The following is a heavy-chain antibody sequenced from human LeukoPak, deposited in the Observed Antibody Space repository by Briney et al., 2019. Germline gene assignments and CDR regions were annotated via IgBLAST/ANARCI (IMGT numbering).Heavy chain of an antibody. CDR1: GGSISSSYW. CDR2: VYHSGST. V-gene: IGHV4-4*02. CDR3: ATLPTYYYDSSGYYALRYFDY. J-gene: IGHJ4*02. D-gene: IGHD3-22*01. Sequence: SETLSLTCAVSGGSISSSYWWSWVRQPPGKGLEWIGEVYHSGSTNYSPSLKSRVTLSVDKSKNQFSLRLSSVTAADTAVYYCATLPTYYYDSSGYYALRYFDYWGQGTLVTVSS.